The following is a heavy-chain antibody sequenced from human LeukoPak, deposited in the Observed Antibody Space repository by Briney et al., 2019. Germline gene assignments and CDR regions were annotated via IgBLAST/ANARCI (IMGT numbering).Heavy chain of an antibody. J-gene: IGHJ3*01. CDR1: GFTFSSYG. D-gene: IGHD5-18*01. CDR3: AKDVDTVMDWANDAFDV. Sequence: GGSLRLSCAASGFTFSSYGMHWVRQAPGKGLEWVAFIRNDGGDKYYADSVKGRFTISRDNSKNTLYLQMNSLRVEDTALYYCAKDVDTVMDWANDAFDVWGQGTMVIVSS. CDR2: IRNDGGDK. V-gene: IGHV3-30*02.